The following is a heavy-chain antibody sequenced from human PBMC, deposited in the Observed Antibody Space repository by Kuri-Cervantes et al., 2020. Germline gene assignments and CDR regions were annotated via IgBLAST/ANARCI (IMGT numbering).Heavy chain of an antibody. CDR3: ARARDYGDYWYFDL. J-gene: IGHJ2*01. CDR1: GGSISNYY. D-gene: IGHD4-17*01. Sequence: SETLSLTCTVSGGSISNYYWSWIRQPPGKGLEWIGYIYYSGSINYNPSLKSRVTISVDTSKNQFSLKLRSVTAADTAVYYCARARDYGDYWYFDLWGRGTLVTVSS. CDR2: IYYSGSI. V-gene: IGHV4-59*01.